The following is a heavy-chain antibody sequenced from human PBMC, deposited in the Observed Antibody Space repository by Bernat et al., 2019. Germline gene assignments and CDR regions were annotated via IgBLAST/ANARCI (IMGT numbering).Heavy chain of an antibody. CDR3: ARDHDSSGYYHSWYFDL. Sequence: EVQLVESGGGLVKPGGSLRLSCAASGFTFSSYSMNWVRQAPGKGLEWFSSISSSSSYLYYADTVQGRFNISRYNAKNSLYLQMNSLRAEDTAVYYCARDHDSSGYYHSWYFDLWGRGTLVTIS. CDR1: GFTFSSYS. D-gene: IGHD3-22*01. J-gene: IGHJ2*01. CDR2: ISSSSSYL. V-gene: IGHV3-21*01.